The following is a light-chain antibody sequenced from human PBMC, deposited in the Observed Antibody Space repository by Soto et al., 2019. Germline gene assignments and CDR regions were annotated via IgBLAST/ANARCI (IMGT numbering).Light chain of an antibody. J-gene: IGKJ5*01. CDR3: QQRSNWPPT. CDR2: DAS. CDR1: QSVSRF. V-gene: IGKV3-11*01. Sequence: ETVLTQSPATQSLSPGERATLSCRASQSVSRFLAWYQQKPGQAPRLLIYDASNRATGIPARFSGSGSGTDFTLTISSLEPEDFAVYYCQQRSNWPPTFGQGTRLEIK.